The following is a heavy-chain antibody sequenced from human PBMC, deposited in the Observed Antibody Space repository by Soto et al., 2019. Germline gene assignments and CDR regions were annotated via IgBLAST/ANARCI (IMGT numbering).Heavy chain of an antibody. V-gene: IGHV4-39*01. J-gene: IGHJ4*02. D-gene: IGHD6-19*01. Sequence: QLQLQESGPGLVKPSEGLSLPGPFSGGPIPGGPYSWGWIRQPPGKGRDGIGAMHFRGPSYYNPSLKSRVTISVDTSKNQFSLRLSSVTAADTAVYYCARHAPESAGYISGWYDYWGQGTLVTVSS. CDR1: GGPIPGGPYS. CDR3: ARHAPESAGYISGWYDY. CDR2: MHFRGPS.